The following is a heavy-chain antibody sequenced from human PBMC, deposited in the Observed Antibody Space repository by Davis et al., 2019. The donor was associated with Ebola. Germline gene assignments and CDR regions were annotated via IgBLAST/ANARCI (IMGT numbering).Heavy chain of an antibody. CDR1: VFTFRGSA. J-gene: IGHJ6*02. CDR3: TTRIAARPGDYYYYYGMDV. CDR2: IRSKANSYAT. D-gene: IGHD6-6*01. Sequence: GESLKISCAASVFTFRGSAMHWVRQASGKGLEWVGRIRSKANSYATAYAASVKGRFTISRDDSKNTAYLQMNSLKTEDTAVYYCTTRIAARPGDYYYYYGMDVWGQGTTVTVSS. V-gene: IGHV3-73*01.